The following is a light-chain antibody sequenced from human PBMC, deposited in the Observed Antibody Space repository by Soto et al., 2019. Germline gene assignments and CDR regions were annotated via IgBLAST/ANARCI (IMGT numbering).Light chain of an antibody. J-gene: IGLJ3*02. V-gene: IGLV4-69*01. Sequence: QSVLTQSPSASASLGASVKLTCTLSSGHSSYAIAWHQQQPEKGPRYLMKLNSDGSHNKGDGIPDRFSGSSSGAERYLTISSLLSEDEADYYCQTWGTGIQVFGGGTKLTVL. CDR1: SGHSSYA. CDR3: QTWGTGIQV. CDR2: LNSDGSH.